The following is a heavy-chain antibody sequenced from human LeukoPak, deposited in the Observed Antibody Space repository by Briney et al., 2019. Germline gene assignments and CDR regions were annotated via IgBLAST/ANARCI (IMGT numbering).Heavy chain of an antibody. CDR3: ARDRATAMFDY. D-gene: IGHD5-18*01. CDR1: GFTFSSYW. Sequence: GGTLRLSCAGSGFTFSSYWMHWVRQAPGKGLVWVSRINSDGSSATYADSVKGRFTISRDNAKNTLYLQMNSLRGEDTAVYYCARDRATAMFDYWAQGTLVTVSS. V-gene: IGHV3-74*01. CDR2: INSDGSSA. J-gene: IGHJ4*02.